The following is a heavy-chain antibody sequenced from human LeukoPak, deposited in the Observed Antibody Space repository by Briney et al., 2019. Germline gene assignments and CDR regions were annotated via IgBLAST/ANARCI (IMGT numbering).Heavy chain of an antibody. Sequence: GGSLRLSCVGSGFTFSDAWISWVRQAPGKGLEWAGRIKSKIDGGTIDYAAPVKGRFTISRDDSRNTLYLQMNSLKTEDTAVYYCTTRRQDGCWGQGTLVTVS. CDR2: IKSKIDGGTI. CDR1: GFTFSDAW. J-gene: IGHJ4*02. D-gene: IGHD6-25*01. CDR3: TTRRQDGC. V-gene: IGHV3-15*01.